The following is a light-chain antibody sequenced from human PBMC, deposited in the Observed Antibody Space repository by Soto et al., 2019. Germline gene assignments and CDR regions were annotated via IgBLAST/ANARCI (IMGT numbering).Light chain of an antibody. CDR3: QQSYSTPLT. CDR1: QSISSY. CDR2: AAS. J-gene: IGKJ4*01. Sequence: IQMTQSPSSLSASVGDRVTITCRASQSISSYLNWFQQKPGKAPKLLISAASSLQSGVPSRFSGSGSGTDFTFTISSLQPEDFATYYCQQSYSTPLTFGGGTKVEIK. V-gene: IGKV1-39*01.